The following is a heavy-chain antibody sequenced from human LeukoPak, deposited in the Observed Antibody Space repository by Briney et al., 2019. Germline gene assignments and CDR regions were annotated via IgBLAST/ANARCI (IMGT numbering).Heavy chain of an antibody. CDR2: INPSGGST. CDR1: GYTFTSYY. CDR3: AREDTVTDAFDI. J-gene: IGHJ3*02. D-gene: IGHD4-17*01. Sequence: ASVKVSCKASGYTFTSYYMHWVRQAPGQGLEWMGIINPSGGSTSYAQKFQGRVTMTRDMSTSTVYMELSSLRSEDTAVYYCAREDTVTDAFDIWGQGTMVTVSS. V-gene: IGHV1-46*01.